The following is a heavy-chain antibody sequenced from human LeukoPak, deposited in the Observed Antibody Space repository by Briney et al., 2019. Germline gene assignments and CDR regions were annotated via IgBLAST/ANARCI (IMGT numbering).Heavy chain of an antibody. J-gene: IGHJ4*02. CDR2: INPNSAGT. CDR1: GYTFTDYY. Sequence: ASVKVSCEASGYTFTDYYMHWVRQAPGQGLEWMGWINPNSAGTNFAQKFQGRVTMTRDTSISTAYMELSRLRSDDTAVYFCARDLRWAVAGSGGVDYWGQGTLVTVSS. CDR3: ARDLRWAVAGSGGVDY. D-gene: IGHD6-19*01. V-gene: IGHV1-2*02.